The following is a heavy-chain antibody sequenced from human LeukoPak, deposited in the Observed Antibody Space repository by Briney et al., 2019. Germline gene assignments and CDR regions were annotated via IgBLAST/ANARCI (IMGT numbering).Heavy chain of an antibody. D-gene: IGHD1-1*01. CDR3: ARDGRMVDY. Sequence: SETLSLTCTVSGGSISSSSYYWGWIRQPPGKGLEWIGSIYYSGSTYYNPSHKSRVTISVDTSKNQFSLKLSSVTAADTAVYYCARDGRMVDYWGQGTLVTVSS. J-gene: IGHJ4*02. V-gene: IGHV4-39*07. CDR2: IYYSGST. CDR1: GGSISSSSYY.